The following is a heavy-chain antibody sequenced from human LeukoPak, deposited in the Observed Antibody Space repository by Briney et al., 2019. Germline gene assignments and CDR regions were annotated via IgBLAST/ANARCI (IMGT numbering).Heavy chain of an antibody. V-gene: IGHV3-23*01. CDR3: ATYRQVLLPFES. Sequence: QPGGSLRLSCAASGFTFSTFAMIWVRQSPGKGLEWVSSIFPSGGEIHYADSVRGRFTISRDNSRSTLSLQMNSLRVEDTAIYYCATYRQVLLPFESWGQGTLVTVSS. CDR2: IFPSGGEI. J-gene: IGHJ4*02. CDR1: GFTFSTFA. D-gene: IGHD2-8*02.